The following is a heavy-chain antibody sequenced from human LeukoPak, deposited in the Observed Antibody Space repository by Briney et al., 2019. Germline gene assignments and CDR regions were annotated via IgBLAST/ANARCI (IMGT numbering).Heavy chain of an antibody. CDR3: TTVTTDY. V-gene: IGHV3-15*01. J-gene: IGHJ4*02. D-gene: IGHD1-1*01. CDR1: GFTFSDAW. CDR2: IKSRADGGT. Sequence: GGSLRLSCAASGFTFSDAWMSWVRQAPGKGLEWVGRIKSRADGGTDCAAPVKGRFTISRDDSKNTLYLQMNSLKTDDTAVYYCTTVTTDYWGQGTLVTVSS.